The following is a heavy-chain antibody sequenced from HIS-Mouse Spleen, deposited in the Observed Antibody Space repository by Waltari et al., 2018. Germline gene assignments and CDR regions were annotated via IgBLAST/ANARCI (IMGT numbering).Heavy chain of an antibody. CDR1: GFTFSSYW. J-gene: IGHJ3*02. D-gene: IGHD2-8*01. CDR2: INRDGSST. CDR3: ARAGGNPPPQLYAFDI. V-gene: IGHV3-74*01. Sequence: EVQLVESGGGLVQPGGSLRLSCSASGFTFSSYWRHWVRQAPGKGLVWVSRINRDGSSTSYADSVKGRFTISRDNAKNTLYLQMNSLRAEDTAVYYCARAGGNPPPQLYAFDIWGQGTMVTVSS.